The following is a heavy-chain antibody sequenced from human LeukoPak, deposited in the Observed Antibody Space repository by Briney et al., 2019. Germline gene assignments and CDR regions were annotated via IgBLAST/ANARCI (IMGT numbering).Heavy chain of an antibody. Sequence: ASVKVSCKASGYTFTSYGISWVRQAPGQGLEWMGWTSAYNGNTNYAQKLQGRVTMTTDTSTSTAYMELRSLRSDDTAVYYCARGPCSSTSCHVSYYYMDVWGKGTTVTVSS. CDR1: GYTFTSYG. D-gene: IGHD2-2*01. J-gene: IGHJ6*03. CDR2: TSAYNGNT. V-gene: IGHV1-18*01. CDR3: ARGPCSSTSCHVSYYYMDV.